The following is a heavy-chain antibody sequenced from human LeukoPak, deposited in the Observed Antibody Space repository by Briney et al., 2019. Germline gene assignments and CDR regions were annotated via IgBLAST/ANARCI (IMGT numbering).Heavy chain of an antibody. CDR1: GGSISSYY. V-gene: IGHV4-59*01. Sequence: PSETLSLTCTVSGGSISSYYWSWIRQPPGKGLEWIGYIYYSGSTNYNPSLKSRVTISVDTSKNQFSLKLSSVTAADTAVYYCARAQVVPANYYYYMDVWGKGTTVTVSS. J-gene: IGHJ6*03. D-gene: IGHD2-2*01. CDR3: ARAQVVPANYYYYMDV. CDR2: IYYSGST.